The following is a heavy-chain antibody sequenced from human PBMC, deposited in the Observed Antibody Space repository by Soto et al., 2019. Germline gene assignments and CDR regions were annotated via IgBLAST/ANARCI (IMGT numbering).Heavy chain of an antibody. D-gene: IGHD3-3*01. CDR3: ARGRTYYDFWSGYPAYYYYGMDV. V-gene: IGHV1-69*13. J-gene: IGHJ6*02. CDR2: IIPIFGAA. CDR1: GGTFSSYS. Sequence: SVKVSCKASGGTFSSYSISWVRQAPGQGLEWMGGIIPIFGAANYAQKFQGRVTITADESTSTAYMELSSLRSEDTAVYYCARGRTYYDFWSGYPAYYYYGMDVWGQGTTVTVSS.